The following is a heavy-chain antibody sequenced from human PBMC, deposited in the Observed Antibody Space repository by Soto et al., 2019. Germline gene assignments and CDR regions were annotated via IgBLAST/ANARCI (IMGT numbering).Heavy chain of an antibody. V-gene: IGHV4-59*08. CDR3: ARREVRGVIVNDY. Sequence: SETLSLTSTVSGGSIRSYYWSWIRQPPGKGLEWIGYIYYSGSTNYNPSLKSRVTISVDTSKNQFSLKLSSVTAADTAVYYCARREVRGVIVNDYWGQGTLVTVSS. CDR1: GGSIRSYY. D-gene: IGHD3-10*01. J-gene: IGHJ4*02. CDR2: IYYSGST.